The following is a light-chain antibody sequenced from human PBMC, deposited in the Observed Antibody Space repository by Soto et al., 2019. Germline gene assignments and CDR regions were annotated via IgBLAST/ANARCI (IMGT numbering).Light chain of an antibody. CDR1: SSDVGGYNY. Sequence: QSVLTQPASVSGSHGQSITISCTGTSSDVGGYNYVSWYQQHPGKAPKLMIYDVSNRPSGVSNRFSGSKSGNTASLTISGLQAEDEADYYCSSYTSSSTYVLGTGTKVTAL. V-gene: IGLV2-14*01. J-gene: IGLJ1*01. CDR2: DVS. CDR3: SSYTSSSTYV.